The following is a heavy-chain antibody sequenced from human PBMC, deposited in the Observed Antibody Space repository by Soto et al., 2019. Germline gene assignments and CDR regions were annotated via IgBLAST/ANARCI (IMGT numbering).Heavy chain of an antibody. CDR2: IYYSGST. V-gene: IGHV4-31*03. CDR1: GGSISSGGYY. D-gene: IGHD2-21*02. CDR3: GSAAGGDVPSAP. J-gene: IGHJ5*02. Sequence: QVQLQESGPGLVKPSQTLSLTCTVSGGSISSGGYYWSWIRQHPGKGLEWIGYIYYSGSTYYNPSLKRGVPTSEDTSKNHCPLGVGSVTAADPAVYYCGSAAGGDVPSAPGGQGPLVTVSS.